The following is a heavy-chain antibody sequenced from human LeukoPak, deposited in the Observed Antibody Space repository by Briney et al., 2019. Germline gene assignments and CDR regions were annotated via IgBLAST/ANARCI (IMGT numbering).Heavy chain of an antibody. J-gene: IGHJ4*02. V-gene: IGHV1-18*01. CDR3: TRDPAHEEVRGIFIPYFDC. Sequence: GASVKVSCKASGYTFTSYGISWVRQAPGQGLEWMGWISANSGYTNYAQNLQGRPTMTTDTSTSTAYMELRSLRADDTAMYYCTRDPAHEEVRGIFIPYFDCWGQGTLVTVSS. CDR2: ISANSGYT. D-gene: IGHD3-10*01. CDR1: GYTFTSYG.